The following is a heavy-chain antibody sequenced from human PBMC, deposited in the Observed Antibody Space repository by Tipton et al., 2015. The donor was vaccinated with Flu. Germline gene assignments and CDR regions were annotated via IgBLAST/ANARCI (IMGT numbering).Heavy chain of an antibody. J-gene: IGHJ6*03. CDR3: ARGHSKTIFENLSGYYYYYYMDV. D-gene: IGHD3-3*01. Sequence: TLSLTCTVSGGSISSYYWSWIRQPPGKGLEWIGYIYYSGSTNYNPSLKSRVTILVDTSKNQFSLKLSSVTAADTAVYYCARGHSKTIFENLSGYYYYYYMDVWGKGTTVTVSS. CDR1: GGSISSYY. V-gene: IGHV4-59*01. CDR2: IYYSGST.